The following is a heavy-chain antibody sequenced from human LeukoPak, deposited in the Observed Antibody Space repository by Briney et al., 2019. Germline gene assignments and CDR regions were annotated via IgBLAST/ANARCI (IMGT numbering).Heavy chain of an antibody. V-gene: IGHV3-23*01. CDR1: EFSVGSNY. J-gene: IGHJ3*02. CDR3: AKDRTAMVIGDAFDI. D-gene: IGHD5-18*01. CDR2: ISGSGGST. Sequence: GGSLRLSCAASEFSVGSNYMTWVRQAPGKGLEWVSAISGSGGSTYYADSVKGRFTISRDNSKNTLYLQMNSLRAEDTAVYYCAKDRTAMVIGDAFDIWGQGTMVTVSS.